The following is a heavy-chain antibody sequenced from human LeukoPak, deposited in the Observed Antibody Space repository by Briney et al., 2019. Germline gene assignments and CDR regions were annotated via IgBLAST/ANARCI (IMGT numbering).Heavy chain of an antibody. CDR3: ARVGSHPRLRYFDWLFDY. J-gene: IGHJ4*02. V-gene: IGHV3-53*01. CDR1: GFTFSSYA. D-gene: IGHD3-9*01. Sequence: GGSLRLSCAASGFTFSSYAMSWVRQAPGKGLEWVSVIYSGGSTYYADSVKGRFTISRDNSKNTLYLQMNSLRAEDTAVYYCARVGSHPRLRYFDWLFDYWGQGTLVTVSS. CDR2: IYSGGST.